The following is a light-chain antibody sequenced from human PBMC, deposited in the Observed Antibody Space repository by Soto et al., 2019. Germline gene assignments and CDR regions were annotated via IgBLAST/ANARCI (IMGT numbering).Light chain of an antibody. CDR2: GPS. CDR3: QQYGSSHLIT. J-gene: IGKJ5*01. V-gene: IGKV1-39*01. CDR1: QSVSTY. Sequence: DIHMTQSPSTLSASVGYRFTITCRASQSVSTYLNWYQQKPVKAPMLLXYGPSSLQSGVPARFSGSGFGTDFTLTISRLEHEDFAVYHCQQYGSSHLITFGQGTRLEIK.